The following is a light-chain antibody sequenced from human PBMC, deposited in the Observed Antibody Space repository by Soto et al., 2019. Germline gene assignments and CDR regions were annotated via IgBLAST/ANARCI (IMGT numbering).Light chain of an antibody. CDR1: SSDVGGYKY. CDR2: EVN. Sequence: QSALTQPASVSGSPGQSITISCTGSSSDVGGYKYVSWYQQHPGKGPRLMIYEVNNRPSGVSNRFSDSKSGNTASLTISGLQAEDEADYYCSSYSTSTTLVLFGGGTKLTVL. J-gene: IGLJ2*01. CDR3: SSYSTSTTLVL. V-gene: IGLV2-14*01.